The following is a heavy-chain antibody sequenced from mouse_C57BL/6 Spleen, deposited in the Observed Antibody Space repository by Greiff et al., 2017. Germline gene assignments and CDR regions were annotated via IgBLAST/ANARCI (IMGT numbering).Heavy chain of an antibody. CDR2: IYPGDGDT. J-gene: IGHJ2*01. V-gene: IGHV1-82*01. CDR3: ARKSYYDYDIEYYFDY. Sequence: QVQLKESGPELVKPGASVKISCKASGYAFSSSWMNWVKQRPGKGLEWIGRIYPGDGDTNYNGKFKGKATLTAEKSSSTAYMQLSSLTSEDSAVYFCARKSYYDYDIEYYFDYWGQGTTLTVSS. D-gene: IGHD2-4*01. CDR1: GYAFSSSW.